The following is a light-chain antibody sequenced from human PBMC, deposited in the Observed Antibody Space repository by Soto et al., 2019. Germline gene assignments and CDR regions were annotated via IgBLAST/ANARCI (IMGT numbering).Light chain of an antibody. CDR3: QQYDTYPLS. Sequence: DMQMTQSPSTLSASVGDRVTITCRASQRISTWLAWYQQKPGKAPDLLIYDASSLQTGVPSRFSGSGAGTEFTLTITSLQPDDFATYYCQQYDTYPLSFGGGTEVEIK. J-gene: IGKJ4*01. CDR1: QRISTW. CDR2: DAS. V-gene: IGKV1-5*01.